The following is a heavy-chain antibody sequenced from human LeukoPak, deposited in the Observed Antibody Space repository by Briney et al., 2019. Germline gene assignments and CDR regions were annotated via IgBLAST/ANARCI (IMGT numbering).Heavy chain of an antibody. CDR3: ARVEIVVVPAAISYYYYYYMDV. CDR2: ISSSGGTI. V-gene: IGHV3-48*03. J-gene: IGHJ6*03. Sequence: GGSLRLSCAASGFTFSSYEMNWVRQAPGKGLEWVSYISSSGGTIYYADSVKGRFTISRDNAKNSLYLQMNSLRAEDTAVYYCARVEIVVVPAAISYYYYYYMDVWGKGTTVTVSS. D-gene: IGHD2-2*03. CDR1: GFTFSSYE.